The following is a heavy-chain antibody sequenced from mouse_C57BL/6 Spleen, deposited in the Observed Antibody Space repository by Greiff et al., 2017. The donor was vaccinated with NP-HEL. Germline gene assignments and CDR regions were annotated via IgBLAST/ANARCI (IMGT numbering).Heavy chain of an antibody. J-gene: IGHJ2*01. Sequence: EVKLVESGEGLVKPGGSLKLSCAASGFTFSSYAMSWVRQTPEKRLEWVAYISSGGDYIYYADTVKGRFTISRDNARNTLYLQMSSLKSEDTAMYYCTRDGGTGAYFDYWGQGTTLTVSS. D-gene: IGHD3-3*01. CDR3: TRDGGTGAYFDY. V-gene: IGHV5-9-1*02. CDR2: ISSGGDYI. CDR1: GFTFSSYA.